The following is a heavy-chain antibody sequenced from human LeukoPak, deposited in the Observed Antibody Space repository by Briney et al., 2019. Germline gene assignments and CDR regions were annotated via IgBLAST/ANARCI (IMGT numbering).Heavy chain of an antibody. J-gene: IGHJ1*01. Sequence: SGTLSLTCAVSGGSISSSNWWSWVRQPPGKGLEWIGEIYHSGSTNYNPSLKSRVTISVDTSKNQFSLKLSSVTAADTAVYYCARVPYGDDEYFQHWGQGTLVTVSS. V-gene: IGHV4-4*02. D-gene: IGHD4-17*01. CDR3: ARVPYGDDEYFQH. CDR2: IYHSGST. CDR1: GGSISSSNW.